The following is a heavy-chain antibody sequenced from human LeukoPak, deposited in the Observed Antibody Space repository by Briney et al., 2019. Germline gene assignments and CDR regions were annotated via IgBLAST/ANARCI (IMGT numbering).Heavy chain of an antibody. CDR1: GFTFSSYS. CDR3: ARVGPAPLPYYDILTGYSPLDY. V-gene: IGHV3-21*01. CDR2: ISSSSSYK. Sequence: PGGSLRLSCAASGFTFSSYSMSWVRQAPGKGLEWVSYISSSSSYKYYADSVKGRFTISRDNAKNSLYLQMNSLRAEDTAVYYCARVGPAPLPYYDILTGYSPLDYWGQGTLVTVSS. D-gene: IGHD3-9*01. J-gene: IGHJ4*02.